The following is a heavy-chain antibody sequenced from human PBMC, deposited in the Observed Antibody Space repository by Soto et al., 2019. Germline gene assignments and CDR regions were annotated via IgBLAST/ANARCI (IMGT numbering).Heavy chain of an antibody. CDR1: GFTFSSYW. CDR2: IKQDGSEK. D-gene: IGHD3-3*01. V-gene: IGHV3-7*05. CDR3: ARESRFLEWLLFAYGMDV. J-gene: IGHJ6*02. Sequence: EVQLVESGGGLVQPGGSLRLSCAASGFTFSSYWMSWVRQAPGKGLEWVANIKQDGSEKYYVDSVKGRFTISRDNAKNSLYLQMNRLRAEDAAVYYCARESRFLEWLLFAYGMDVWGQGTTVTVSS.